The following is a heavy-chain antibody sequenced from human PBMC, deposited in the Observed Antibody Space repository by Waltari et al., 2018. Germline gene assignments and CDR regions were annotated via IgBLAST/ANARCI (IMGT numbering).Heavy chain of an antibody. Sequence: QVQLQESGPGLVKPSETLSLTCTVSRGSISGYYWSWIRQPAGKGLEWIGFTSPTGGPDYNPALKSQVTMSSDTSKNQVFLHLNSVTAADTAVFYCARHWNHDILADSFDLWGQGTRVTISS. D-gene: IGHD3-9*01. V-gene: IGHV4-4*07. J-gene: IGHJ4*02. CDR3: ARHWNHDILADSFDL. CDR2: TSPTGGP. CDR1: RGSISGYY.